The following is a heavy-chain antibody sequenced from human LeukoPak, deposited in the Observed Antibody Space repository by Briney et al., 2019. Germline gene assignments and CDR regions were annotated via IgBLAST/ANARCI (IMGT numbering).Heavy chain of an antibody. Sequence: ASVKVSCKASGYTFTSYYMHWVRQAPGQGLECMGIINPSGGSTSYAQKFQGRVTMTRDTSTSTVYMELSSRRSEDTAVYYCAREHPCSSSWDAFDIWGQGTMVTVSS. CDR3: AREHPCSSSWDAFDI. CDR2: INPSGGST. V-gene: IGHV1-46*01. J-gene: IGHJ3*02. CDR1: GYTFTSYY. D-gene: IGHD6-13*01.